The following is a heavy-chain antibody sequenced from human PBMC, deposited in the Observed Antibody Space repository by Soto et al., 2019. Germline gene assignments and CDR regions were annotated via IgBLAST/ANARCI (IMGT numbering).Heavy chain of an antibody. CDR1: GASISRGDYF. D-gene: IGHD3-22*01. CDR2: IYYRGST. J-gene: IGHJ1*01. Sequence: SETLSLTCTVSGASISRGDYFWNWIRQPPGKGLEWIGYIYYRGSTHFNPSLKSRVTMSVDTSKNQFSLKLSSVTAADTAVYYCAISPYYEEQWDFQHWGQGTLVTVSS. CDR3: AISPYYEEQWDFQH. V-gene: IGHV4-30-4*01.